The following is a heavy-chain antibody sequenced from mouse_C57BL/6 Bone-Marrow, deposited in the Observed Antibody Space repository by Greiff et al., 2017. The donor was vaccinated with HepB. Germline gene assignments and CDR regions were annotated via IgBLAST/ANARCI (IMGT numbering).Heavy chain of an antibody. CDR2: IDPSDSYT. CDR3: ARGDSWFAY. J-gene: IGHJ3*01. CDR1: GYTFTSYW. Sequence: QVQLQHPGAELVKPGASVKLSCKASGYTFTSYWMQWVKQRPGQGLEWIGEIDPSDSYTNYNQKFKGKATLTVDTSSRTAYMQLSSLTSEDSAVYYCARGDSWFAYWGQGTLVTVSA. D-gene: IGHD3-3*01. V-gene: IGHV1-50*01.